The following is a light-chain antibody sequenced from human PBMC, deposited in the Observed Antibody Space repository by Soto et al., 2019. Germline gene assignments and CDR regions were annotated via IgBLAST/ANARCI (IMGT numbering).Light chain of an antibody. CDR2: EVS. V-gene: IGLV2-23*02. CDR1: SSDVGSYNL. CDR3: CSYAGSSFYV. J-gene: IGLJ1*01. Sequence: QSALTQPASVSGSPGQSITISCTGPSSDVGSYNLVSWYQQHPGKAPKLMIYEVSKRPSGVSNRFSGSKSGNTASLTISGLQAEDEADYYCCSYAGSSFYVFGTGT.